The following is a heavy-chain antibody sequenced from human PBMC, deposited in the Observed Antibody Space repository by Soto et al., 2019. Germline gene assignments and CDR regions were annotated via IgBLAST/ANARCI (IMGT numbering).Heavy chain of an antibody. CDR1: DGSISSYY. CDR3: AGMAAGTIDY. Sequence: SPSPTCTVSDGSISSYYWSWIRQPPGKGLEWIGYIYYSGSTNYNPSLKSRVTISVDTSKNQFSLKLSSVTAADTAVYYCAGMAAGTIDYWGQVTLITVSS. CDR2: IYYSGST. D-gene: IGHD6-13*01. J-gene: IGHJ4*02. V-gene: IGHV4-59*01.